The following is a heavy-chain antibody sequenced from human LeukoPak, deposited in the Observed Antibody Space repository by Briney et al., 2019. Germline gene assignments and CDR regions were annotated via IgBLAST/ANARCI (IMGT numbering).Heavy chain of an antibody. D-gene: IGHD2-2*01. J-gene: IGHJ5*02. CDR2: IKQDGSEK. CDR3: ARVVVPAARWFDP. CDR1: GFTFSSYW. Sequence: GGSLRLSCAASGFTFSSYWMSWVRQAPGKGLEWVANIKQDGSEKYYVDSVKGRFTISRDNAKNSLYLQMNSLRAEDTAVYYCARVVVPAARWFDPWGQGTLVTVSS. V-gene: IGHV3-7*01.